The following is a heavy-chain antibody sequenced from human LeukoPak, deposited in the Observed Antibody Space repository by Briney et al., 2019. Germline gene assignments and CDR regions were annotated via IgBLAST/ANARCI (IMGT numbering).Heavy chain of an antibody. D-gene: IGHD2-15*01. V-gene: IGHV1-2*02. Sequence: ASLKVSCKASGYTFTGDYMRWVRQAPGQGLEGMGWINPNSGGTNYAQTFQGRVTMTRDTSISTAYLQWSTLKASDTAMYYCATGRRHCSGGNCQAHFYFDYWGEGTLVVVSS. J-gene: IGHJ4*02. CDR3: ATGRRHCSGGNCQAHFYFDY. CDR2: INPNSGGT. CDR1: GYTFTGDY.